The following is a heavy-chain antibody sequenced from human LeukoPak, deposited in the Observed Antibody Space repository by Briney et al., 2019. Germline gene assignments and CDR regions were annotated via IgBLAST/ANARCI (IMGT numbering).Heavy chain of an antibody. Sequence: SETLSLTCTVSGGSISSHYWSWIRQPPGKGLEWIGYIYYSGSTNYNPSLKSRVTISVDTSKNQFSLKLSSVTAADTAVYYCARDHPHSSTIEKAHYYYGMDVWGQGTTVTVSS. CDR1: GGSISSHY. D-gene: IGHD2-2*01. CDR2: IYYSGST. V-gene: IGHV4-59*11. J-gene: IGHJ6*02. CDR3: ARDHPHSSTIEKAHYYYGMDV.